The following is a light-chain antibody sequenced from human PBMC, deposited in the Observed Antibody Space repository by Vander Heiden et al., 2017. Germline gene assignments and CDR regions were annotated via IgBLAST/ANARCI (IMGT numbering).Light chain of an antibody. V-gene: IGLV9-49*01. Sequence: QPVLAQPPSVSPSLGASVTLTYTLSSRYRNYKVDWFPQLPGKGPRVVMRVGIGGSVGLKGDGRPDRFSGLCSGRNRYRTIKNVQEEDERDFYCGTDQDSGSCLVVCGGGTNLTVL. CDR1: SRYRNYK. J-gene: IGLJ3*02. CDR2: VGIGGSVG. CDR3: GTDQDSGSCLVV.